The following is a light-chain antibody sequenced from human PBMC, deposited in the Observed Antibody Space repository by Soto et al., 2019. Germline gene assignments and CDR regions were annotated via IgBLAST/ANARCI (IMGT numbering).Light chain of an antibody. J-gene: IGLJ2*01. CDR3: CSYAGSSGVV. Sequence: QSALTQPASVSGSPGQSITISCTGTSSDVGSYNLVSWYQQHPGKAPKLMIYEGSKRPSGVSNRFSGSKSGNTASLTISGLQAEDEADDDCCSYAGSSGVVFGGGTKVTVL. CDR2: EGS. V-gene: IGLV2-23*01. CDR1: SSDVGSYNL.